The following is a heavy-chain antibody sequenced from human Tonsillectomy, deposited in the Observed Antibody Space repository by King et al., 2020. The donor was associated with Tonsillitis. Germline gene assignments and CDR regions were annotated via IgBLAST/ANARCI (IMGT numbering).Heavy chain of an antibody. CDR3: AKDLYYYESSGYYSDAFDI. V-gene: IGHV3-23*04. D-gene: IGHD3-22*01. Sequence: VQLVESGGGLVQPGGSLRLSCAASGFTFSSYAMSWVRQAPGKGLEWVSVISGGGGSTYYADPVKGRFTISRDNSKNTLYLQMNSPRAEDTAVYYCAKDLYYYESSGYYSDAFDIWGQGTLVTVSS. CDR1: GFTFSSYA. CDR2: ISGGGGST. J-gene: IGHJ3*02.